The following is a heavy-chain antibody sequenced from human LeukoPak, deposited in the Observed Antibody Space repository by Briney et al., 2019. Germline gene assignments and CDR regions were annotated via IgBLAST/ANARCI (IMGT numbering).Heavy chain of an antibody. CDR1: GFTFSSYG. CDR2: ISYDGSNK. D-gene: IGHD6-19*01. CDR3: AKASGSGWQTFDY. V-gene: IGHV3-30*18. Sequence: GGSLRLSCAASGFTFSSYGMHWVRQAPGKGLEWVAVISYDGSNKYYADSVKGRFTISRDNSKNTLYLQMNSLRAEDTAVYYCAKASGSGWQTFDYWGQGTLVTVSS. J-gene: IGHJ4*02.